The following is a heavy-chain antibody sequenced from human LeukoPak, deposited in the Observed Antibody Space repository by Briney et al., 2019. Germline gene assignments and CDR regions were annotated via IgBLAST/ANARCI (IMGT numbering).Heavy chain of an antibody. CDR1: GGSITTYH. CDR2: AYYRGGT. Sequence: SETLSLTCTVSGGSITTYHSNWIRQPPGKGLEWIGYAYYRGGTKYNPSLKSRVSLSVDTSKNQLSLKLSSVTAADTAVYFCARSYGSYVLDYWGQGSLVIVSS. J-gene: IGHJ4*02. CDR3: ARSYGSYVLDY. V-gene: IGHV4-59*01. D-gene: IGHD6-6*01.